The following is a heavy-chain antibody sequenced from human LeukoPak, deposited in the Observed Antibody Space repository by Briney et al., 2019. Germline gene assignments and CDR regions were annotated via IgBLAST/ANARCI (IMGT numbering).Heavy chain of an antibody. Sequence: PGGSLRLSCATSGIIFGNYRMHWVRQAPGKGLVWVSRINSDGSGTDYAESVKGRFTISRDNAKNTLYLHMSSLRVEDTAVYYCARDMNGLTWGQGTLVTVSS. CDR3: ARDMNGLT. D-gene: IGHD1-1*01. V-gene: IGHV3-74*01. J-gene: IGHJ5*02. CDR2: INSDGSGT. CDR1: GIIFGNYR.